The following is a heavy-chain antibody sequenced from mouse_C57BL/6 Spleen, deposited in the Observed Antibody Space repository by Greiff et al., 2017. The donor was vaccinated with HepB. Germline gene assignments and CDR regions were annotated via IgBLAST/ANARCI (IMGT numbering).Heavy chain of an antibody. D-gene: IGHD1-1*01. J-gene: IGHJ4*01. CDR3: TREGGDGSSYYYAMDY. CDR1: GFTFSSYA. Sequence: EVKVEESGEGLVKPGGSLKLSCAASGFTFSSYAMSWVRQTPEKRLEWVAYISSGGDYIYYADTVKGRFTISRDNARNTLYLQMSSLKSEDTAMYYCTREGGDGSSYYYAMDYWGQGTSVTVSS. V-gene: IGHV5-9-1*02. CDR2: ISSGGDYI.